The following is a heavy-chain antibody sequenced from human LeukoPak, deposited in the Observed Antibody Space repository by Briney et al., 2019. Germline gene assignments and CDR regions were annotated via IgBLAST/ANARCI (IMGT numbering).Heavy chain of an antibody. V-gene: IGHV3-21*01. D-gene: IGHD6-13*01. CDR3: ARGKYSSSWDPSSDY. J-gene: IGHJ4*02. CDR2: ISSSSSYI. Sequence: SGGSLRLSCAASGFTFSSYSMTWVRQAPGKGLEWVSSISSSSSYIYYADSVKGRFTISRDNAKNSLYLQMNSLRAEDTAVYYCARGKYSSSWDPSSDYWGQGTLVTVSS. CDR1: GFTFSSYS.